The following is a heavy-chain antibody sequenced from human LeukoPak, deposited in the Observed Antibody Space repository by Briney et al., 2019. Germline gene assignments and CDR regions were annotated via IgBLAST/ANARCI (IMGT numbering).Heavy chain of an antibody. CDR1: GGSISSYY. Sequence: PSETLSLTCTVSGGSISSYYWSWIRQPPGKGLEWIGYIYYSGSTNYNPSLKSRVTISVDTSKNQFSLKLSSVTAADTAVYYCARGERTTVTPNNWFDPWGQGTLVTVSS. CDR2: IYYSGST. V-gene: IGHV4-59*12. D-gene: IGHD4-17*01. CDR3: ARGERTTVTPNNWFDP. J-gene: IGHJ5*02.